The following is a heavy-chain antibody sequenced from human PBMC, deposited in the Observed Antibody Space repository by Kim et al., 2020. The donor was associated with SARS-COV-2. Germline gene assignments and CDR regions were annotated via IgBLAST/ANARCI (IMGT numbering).Heavy chain of an antibody. J-gene: IGHJ6*02. CDR3: ASRSTGTYYDYYGMDV. V-gene: IGHV3-11*04. Sequence: SVKGRFTISREHDKNRLYLRMSSVRAEDTAVYYCASRSTGTYYDYYGMDVWGQGTTVTVSS. D-gene: IGHD4-17*01.